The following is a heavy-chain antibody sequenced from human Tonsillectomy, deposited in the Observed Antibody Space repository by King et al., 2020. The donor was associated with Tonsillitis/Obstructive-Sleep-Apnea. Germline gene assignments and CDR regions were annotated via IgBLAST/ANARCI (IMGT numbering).Heavy chain of an antibody. Sequence: VQLVESGGLLLQPGGSLRLSCAASGFTFITYAMSWVRQAPGKGLEWVLSSSGSGGTTNYADSVKGRFTNSRDNSKNTLYRQMNTLRAEDTAIYYCAKISSWEFLRYLDYWGQGTLVTVYS. CDR3: AKISSWEFLRYLDY. J-gene: IGHJ4*02. CDR2: SSGSGGTT. CDR1: GFTFITYA. V-gene: IGHV3-23*04. D-gene: IGHD3-10*01.